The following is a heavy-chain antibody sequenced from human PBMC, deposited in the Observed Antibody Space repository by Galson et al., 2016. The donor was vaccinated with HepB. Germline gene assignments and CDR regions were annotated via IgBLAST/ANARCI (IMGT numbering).Heavy chain of an antibody. V-gene: IGHV3-74*01. D-gene: IGHD6-13*01. Sequence: LRLSCAASGFNFITTWMHWVRQSPGKGLVGVSRINGDGRITNYADSVRGRFTISRDNAKNTVSLQMNSLRSGDTAIYYCAKGGPFSWNDYWGQGTLVTVSS. CDR1: GFNFITTW. CDR3: AKGGPFSWNDY. J-gene: IGHJ4*02. CDR2: INGDGRIT.